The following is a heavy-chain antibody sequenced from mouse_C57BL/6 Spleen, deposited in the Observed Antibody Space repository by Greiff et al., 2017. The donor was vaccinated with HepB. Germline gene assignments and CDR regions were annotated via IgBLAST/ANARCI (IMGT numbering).Heavy chain of an antibody. V-gene: IGHV5-9-1*02. J-gene: IGHJ1*03. Sequence: EVQGVESGEGLVKPGGSLKLSCAASGFTFSSYAMSWVRQTPEKRLEWVAYISSGGDYIYYADTVKGRFTISRDNARNTLYLQMSSLKSEDTAMYYCTRDRHYYGSSPLFDVWGTGTTVTVSS. CDR3: TRDRHYYGSSPLFDV. D-gene: IGHD1-1*01. CDR1: GFTFSSYA. CDR2: ISSGGDYI.